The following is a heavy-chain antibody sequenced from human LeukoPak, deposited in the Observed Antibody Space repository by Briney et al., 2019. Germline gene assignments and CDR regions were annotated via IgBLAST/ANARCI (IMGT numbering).Heavy chain of an antibody. D-gene: IGHD2-21*02. V-gene: IGHV4-34*01. J-gene: IGHJ4*02. Sequence: SSETLSLTCAGYGGSFSGYYWSWLRQPPGKGLEWLGEINHSGSTNYNPSLKSRVTISVDTTKNQFSLKLSSVTAADTAVYYCARGREDCDLFDYWGQGTLVTVSS. CDR1: GGSFSGYY. CDR2: INHSGST. CDR3: ARGREDCDLFDY.